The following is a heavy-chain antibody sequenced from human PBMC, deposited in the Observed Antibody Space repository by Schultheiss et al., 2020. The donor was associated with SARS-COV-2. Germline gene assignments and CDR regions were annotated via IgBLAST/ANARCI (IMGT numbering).Heavy chain of an antibody. J-gene: IGHJ5*02. V-gene: IGHV3-30*03. D-gene: IGHD4-17*01. CDR2: ISYDGSNK. Sequence: GESLKISCAASGFTFSSYAMSWVRQAPGKGLEWVAVISYDGSNKYYADSVKGRFTISRDNSKNTLYLQMNSLRAEDTAVYYCAADTAVTNWFDPWGQGTLVTVSS. CDR3: AADTAVTNWFDP. CDR1: GFTFSSYA.